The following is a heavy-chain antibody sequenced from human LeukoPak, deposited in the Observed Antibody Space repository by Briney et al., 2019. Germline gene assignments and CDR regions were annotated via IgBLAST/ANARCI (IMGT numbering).Heavy chain of an antibody. Sequence: GGSLRLSCAASGFTFDDYAMLWVRQAPGKGLEWVSGISWNSGSIEYADSVKGRFTISRDNANNSLSLQMNSLRVEDTALYYCAKDRIYYDTSGAYDYWGQGTLVTVSS. J-gene: IGHJ4*02. D-gene: IGHD3-22*01. CDR1: GFTFDDYA. CDR2: ISWNSGSI. V-gene: IGHV3-9*01. CDR3: AKDRIYYDTSGAYDY.